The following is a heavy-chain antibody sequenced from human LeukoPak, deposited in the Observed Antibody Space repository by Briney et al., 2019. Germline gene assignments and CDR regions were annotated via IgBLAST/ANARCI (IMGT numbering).Heavy chain of an antibody. J-gene: IGHJ3*02. CDR1: GYTFTSYY. CDR3: ARDGPHDAFDI. V-gene: IGHV1-46*01. CDR2: INPSGGST. Sequence: ASVKVSCKASGYTFTSYYMHWVRQAPGQGLEWMGIINPSGGSTSYAQKFQGRVTVTRDTSTSTVYMELSSLRSEDTAVYYCARDGPHDAFDIWGQGTMVTVSS.